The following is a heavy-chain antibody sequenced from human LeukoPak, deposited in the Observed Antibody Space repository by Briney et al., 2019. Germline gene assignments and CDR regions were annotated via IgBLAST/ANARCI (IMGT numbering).Heavy chain of an antibody. D-gene: IGHD1-26*01. CDR2: ISTSGST. CDR1: GGSVSTYY. J-gene: IGHJ4*02. V-gene: IGHV4-4*07. Sequence: PSETLSLTCTVSGGSVSTYYWSWIRQSAGKGLEWIGHISTSGSTTYNPSLKSRVSMSVDTSKNHFSLKLSSATAPATAVYYCAREATIVGATIIWGQGTLVTVSS. CDR3: AREATIVGATII.